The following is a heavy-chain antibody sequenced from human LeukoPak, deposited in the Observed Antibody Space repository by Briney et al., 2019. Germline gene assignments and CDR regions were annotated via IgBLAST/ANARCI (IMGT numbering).Heavy chain of an antibody. CDR3: ARGGESSIAAAVSFDY. Sequence: GGALRLSCAASGFTFSSYSMNWVRQAPGKGLEWVSYISSSSSTIYYADSEKGRFTISRDNAKNSLYLQMNSLRAEDTAVYYCARGGESSIAAAVSFDYWGQGTLVTVSS. D-gene: IGHD6-13*01. J-gene: IGHJ4*02. CDR1: GFTFSSYS. CDR2: ISSSSSTI. V-gene: IGHV3-48*04.